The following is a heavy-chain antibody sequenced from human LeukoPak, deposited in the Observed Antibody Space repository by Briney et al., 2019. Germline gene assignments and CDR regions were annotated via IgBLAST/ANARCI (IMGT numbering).Heavy chain of an antibody. CDR2: IKEDGSEK. D-gene: IGHD3-3*01. V-gene: IGHV3-7*01. J-gene: IGHJ3*02. CDR3: ASKGGSFTISGVLYNDAFAI. Sequence: GGSLRLSCAASGFTFSSHAMSWVRQAPGKGLEWVANIKEDGSEKNYVDSAKGRFTISRDNAKNSLYLQMNNLRAEDTAVYYCASKGGSFTISGVLYNDAFAIWGQGTMVTVSA. CDR1: GFTFSSHA.